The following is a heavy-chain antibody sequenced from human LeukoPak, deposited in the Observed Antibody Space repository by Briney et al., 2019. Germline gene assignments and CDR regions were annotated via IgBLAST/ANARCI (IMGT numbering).Heavy chain of an antibody. CDR1: GFTFSNAW. V-gene: IGHV3-15*01. CDR3: TTADPGGWNDAFDI. CDR2: IKSKTDGGTT. J-gene: IGHJ3*02. Sequence: PGGSLRLSCAASGFTFSNAWMSWVRQAPGKGLEWVGRIKSKTDGGTTDYAAPVKGRFTISRDDSKNTLYLQMNSLKTEDTVVYYCTTADPGGWNDAFDIWGQGTMVTVSS. D-gene: IGHD1-1*01.